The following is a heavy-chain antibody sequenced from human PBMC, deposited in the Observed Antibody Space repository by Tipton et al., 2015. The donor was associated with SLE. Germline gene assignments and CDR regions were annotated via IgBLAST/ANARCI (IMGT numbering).Heavy chain of an antibody. CDR2: INHSGRT. D-gene: IGHD2-15*01. V-gene: IGHV4-34*01. CDR1: GGSFSAYY. Sequence: TLSLTCAVYGGSFSAYYWTLIRQPPGKGLEWIGQINHSGRTDYNPSLQSRVTISLDTSRTQFSLKLSSVTAADTAVYYCARDGRGYCDNSGCSEYHWFDPWGQGTLVTVSS. J-gene: IGHJ5*02. CDR3: ARDGRGYCDNSGCSEYHWFDP.